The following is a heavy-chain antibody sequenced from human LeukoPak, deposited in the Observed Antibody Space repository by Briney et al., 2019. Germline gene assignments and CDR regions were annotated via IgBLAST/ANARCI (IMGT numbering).Heavy chain of an antibody. CDR3: ARETMIVVVPDAFDI. D-gene: IGHD3-22*01. Sequence: ASVKVSCKASGFTFTSSAMQWVRQAPGQGLEWMGWINPNSGGTNYAQKFQGRVTMTRDTSISTAYMELSRLRSDDTAVYYCARETMIVVVPDAFDIWGQGTMVTVS. CDR2: INPNSGGT. J-gene: IGHJ3*02. V-gene: IGHV1-2*02. CDR1: GFTFTSSA.